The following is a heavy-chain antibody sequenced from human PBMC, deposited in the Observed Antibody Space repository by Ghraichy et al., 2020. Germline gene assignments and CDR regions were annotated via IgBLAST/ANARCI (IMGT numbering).Heavy chain of an antibody. CDR1: GGSISSYY. J-gene: IGHJ4*02. Sequence: ETLSLTCTVSGGSISSYYWSWIRQPPGKGLEWIGYIYYSGSTNYNPSLKSRVTISVDTSKNQFSLKLSSVTAADTAVYYCARHHYCSSTSCYSGELYFDYWGQGTLVTVSS. CDR2: IYYSGST. D-gene: IGHD2-2*01. V-gene: IGHV4-59*08. CDR3: ARHHYCSSTSCYSGELYFDY.